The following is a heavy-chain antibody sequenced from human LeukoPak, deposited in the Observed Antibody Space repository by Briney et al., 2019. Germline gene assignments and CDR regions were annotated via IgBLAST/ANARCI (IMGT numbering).Heavy chain of an antibody. V-gene: IGHV3-21*01. CDR1: GFAFSSAW. J-gene: IGHJ2*01. CDR2: ISGSGGST. Sequence: GGSLRLSCAASGFAFSSAWMNWVRQAPGKGLEWVSAISGSGGSTYYADSVKGRFTISRDNAKNSLYLQMNSLRVEDTATYYCARRFDIWGRGTLVTVSS. CDR3: ARRFDI.